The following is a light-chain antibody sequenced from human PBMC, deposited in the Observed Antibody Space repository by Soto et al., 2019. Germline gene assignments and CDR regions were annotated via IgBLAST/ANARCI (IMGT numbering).Light chain of an antibody. CDR1: QSVSSSY. V-gene: IGKV3-20*01. J-gene: IGKJ1*01. CDR3: QQYGSSPWT. CDR2: GAS. Sequence: EIVWTQSAGTMSLSPGERATLSCRASQSVSSSYLAWYQQKPGQAPRLLIYGASSRATGIPDRFSGSGSGTDFTLTISRLEPEDFAVYYCQQYGSSPWTFGQGTKVDIK.